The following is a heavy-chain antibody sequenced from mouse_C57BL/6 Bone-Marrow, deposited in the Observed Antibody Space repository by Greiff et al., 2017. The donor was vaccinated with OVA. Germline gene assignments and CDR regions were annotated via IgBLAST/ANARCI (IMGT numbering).Heavy chain of an antibody. D-gene: IGHD3-1*01. Sequence: VQLQQSGPELVKPGASVGRGRKAPLYTFTDYNMHWVKQSHGKSLEWIGYINPNNGGTSYNQKFKGKATLTVNKSSSTAYMELRSLTSEDSAVYYGARPPRAPHWYFDVWGTGTTVTVSS. V-gene: IGHV1-22*01. CDR1: LYTFTDYN. CDR3: ARPPRAPHWYFDV. CDR2: INPNNGGT. J-gene: IGHJ1*03.